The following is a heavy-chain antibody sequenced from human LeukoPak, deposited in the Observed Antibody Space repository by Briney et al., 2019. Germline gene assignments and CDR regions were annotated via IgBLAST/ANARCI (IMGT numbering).Heavy chain of an antibody. CDR3: ARVSNNYCVDY. Sequence: GGAPRPSCVAPGFSLRNYAMQWVREAPGEGLEYVSAISDSGGSTYYANSVTGRFTISRDNSKNTLYLQMGSLRADDMALYYCARVSNNYCVDYWGQGTLVTVSS. CDR1: GFSLRNYA. D-gene: IGHD2-21*01. J-gene: IGHJ4*02. V-gene: IGHV3-64*01. CDR2: ISDSGGST.